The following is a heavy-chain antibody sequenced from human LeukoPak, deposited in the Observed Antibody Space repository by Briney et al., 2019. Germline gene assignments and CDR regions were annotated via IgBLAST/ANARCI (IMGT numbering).Heavy chain of an antibody. Sequence: GGSLRLSCAASGFTFSNSWMSWVRQAPGKGLEWVANINHEGGDIYYVDSVKGRFTVSRDNARNSLSLQLNSLRAEDTAVYYCATYINWVAGDVWGQGTTVTVSS. CDR3: ATYINWVAGDV. V-gene: IGHV3-7*01. CDR1: GFTFSNSW. CDR2: INHEGGDI. D-gene: IGHD1-1*01. J-gene: IGHJ6*01.